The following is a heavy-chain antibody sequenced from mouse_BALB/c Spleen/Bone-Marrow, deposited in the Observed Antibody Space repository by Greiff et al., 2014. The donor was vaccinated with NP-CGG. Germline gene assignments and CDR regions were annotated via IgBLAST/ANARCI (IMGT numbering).Heavy chain of an antibody. V-gene: IGHV1-61*01. J-gene: IGHJ2*01. Sequence: HVQLQQPGAELVRPGASVKLSCKASGYTFTGYWMNWVKQRPGQGLEWIGMIDPSDSETHYNEMFKDKATLTVDKSSSTVYMQFSGLTSEDSAVYYCVRKYGKGGDYWGQGTTLTVSS. CDR2: IDPSDSET. D-gene: IGHD2-10*02. CDR3: VRKYGKGGDY. CDR1: GYTFTGYW.